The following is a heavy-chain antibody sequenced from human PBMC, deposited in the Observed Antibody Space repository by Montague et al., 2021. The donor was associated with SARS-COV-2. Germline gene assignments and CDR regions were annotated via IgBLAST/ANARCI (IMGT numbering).Heavy chain of an antibody. CDR2: INHSGST. CDR3: ARGARQGYGFRLGSFDY. V-gene: IGHV4-34*01. Sequence: SETLSLTCAVHGGSFSGYCWNWIRQPPGKGLEWIGEINHSGSTNYNPSLKSRVTMSVDTSKNQFSLKLSSVTAADTAVYYCARGARQGYGFRLGSFDYWGQGTLVTVSS. D-gene: IGHD3-10*01. J-gene: IGHJ4*02. CDR1: GGSFSGYC.